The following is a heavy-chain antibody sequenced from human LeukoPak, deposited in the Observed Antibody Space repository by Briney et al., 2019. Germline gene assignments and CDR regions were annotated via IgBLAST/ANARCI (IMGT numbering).Heavy chain of an antibody. V-gene: IGHV4-59*01. CDR2: IYYSGST. CDR1: GGSISSYY. D-gene: IGHD1-26*01. J-gene: IGHJ4*02. CDR3: AGLRVGNTREFDY. Sequence: SETLSLTCTVSGGSISSYYWSWIRQPPGKGLEWIGYIYYSGSTNYNPSLKSRVTISVDTSKNQFSLKLSSVTAADTAVYYCAGLRVGNTREFDYWGQGTLVTVSS.